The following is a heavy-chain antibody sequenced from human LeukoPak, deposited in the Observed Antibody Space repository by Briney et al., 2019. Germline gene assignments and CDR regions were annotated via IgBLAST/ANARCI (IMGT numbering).Heavy chain of an antibody. J-gene: IGHJ4*02. CDR2: IKQDGSEK. CDR3: ARDRYCSGGSCYQYY. D-gene: IGHD2-15*01. Sequence: GGSLRLSCAASGFTFSSYWMSWVRQAPGKGLEWVANIKQDGSEKYYVDSVKGRFTISRDNAKNSLYLQMNSLRAEDTAVYYCARDRYCSGGSCYQYYWGQGTLVTVSS. V-gene: IGHV3-7*01. CDR1: GFTFSSYW.